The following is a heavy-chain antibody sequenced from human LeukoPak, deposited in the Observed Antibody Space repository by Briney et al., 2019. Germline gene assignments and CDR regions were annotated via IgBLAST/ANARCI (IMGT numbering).Heavy chain of an antibody. CDR2: LQSDGNNR. CDR3: PKNWATYYFDY. CDR1: GFTLSRYA. D-gene: IGHD3-16*01. V-gene: IGHV3-30*02. J-gene: IGHJ4*02. Sequence: GGSLRLSCAASGFTLSRYAMHWVRQAPGKGVERVAFLQSDGNNRYYADSVKGRFTISRENSKKTLFLQKSSVRAEDTAVYYCPKNWATYYFDYWGQGTLVTVSS.